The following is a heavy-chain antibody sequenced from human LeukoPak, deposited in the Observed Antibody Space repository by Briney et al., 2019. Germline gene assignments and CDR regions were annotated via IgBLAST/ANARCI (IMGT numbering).Heavy chain of an antibody. V-gene: IGHV3-23*01. Sequence: GGSLRLSCAASGFTFSSYAMSWVRQAPGKGLEWVSAISGSGGSTSYADSVKGRFTISRDNSKNTLYLQMNRLRAEDTAVYYCAKGNAGYSSSCYGYYFDYWGQGTLVTVSS. CDR3: AKGNAGYSSSCYGYYFDY. D-gene: IGHD6-13*01. CDR2: ISGSGGST. J-gene: IGHJ4*02. CDR1: GFTFSSYA.